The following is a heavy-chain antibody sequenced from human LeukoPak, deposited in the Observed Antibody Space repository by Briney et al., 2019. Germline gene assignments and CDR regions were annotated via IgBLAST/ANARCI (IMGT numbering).Heavy chain of an antibody. CDR2: INPNSGGT. CDR1: GYTFTGYY. CDR3: ARVVDGRKWFRDPLPDY. J-gene: IGHJ4*02. D-gene: IGHD3-10*01. V-gene: IGHV1-2*02. Sequence: GASVKVSCKASGYTFTGYYMHWVRQAPGQGLEWTGWINPNSGGTNYAQKFQGRVTMTRDTSISTAYMELSRLGSDDTAVYYCARVVDGRKWFRDPLPDYWGQGTLVTVSS.